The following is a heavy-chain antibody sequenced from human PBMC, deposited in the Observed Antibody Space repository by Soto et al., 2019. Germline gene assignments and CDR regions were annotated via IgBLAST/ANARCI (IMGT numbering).Heavy chain of an antibody. V-gene: IGHV3-23*01. CDR3: AKDRGGYYDSSGLEGAFDI. J-gene: IGHJ3*02. CDR2: ISGSGGST. Sequence: AGGSLRLSCAASGFTFSSYAMSWVRQAPGKGLEWVSAISGSGGSTYYADSVKGRFTISRDNSKNTLYLQMNSLRAEDTAVYYCAKDRGGYYDSSGLEGAFDIWGQGTMVTVSS. CDR1: GFTFSSYA. D-gene: IGHD3-22*01.